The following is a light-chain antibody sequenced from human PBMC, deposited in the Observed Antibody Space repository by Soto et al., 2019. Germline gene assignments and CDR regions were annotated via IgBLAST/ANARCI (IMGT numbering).Light chain of an antibody. CDR3: SSYAGGSFV. CDR1: SSDVGDSDY. J-gene: IGLJ1*01. V-gene: IGLV2-8*01. Sequence: QSALTQPPSASGSPGQSVTISCTGTSSDVGDSDYVSWYQQHPGKAPKLMLYEVNMRPSGVPDRFSGSKSGNTASLTVSGLQAEDEADYYCSSYAGGSFVFGTGTKLTVL. CDR2: EVN.